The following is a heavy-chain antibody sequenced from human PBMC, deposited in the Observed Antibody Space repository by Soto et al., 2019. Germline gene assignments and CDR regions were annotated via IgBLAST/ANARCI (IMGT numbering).Heavy chain of an antibody. V-gene: IGHV3-7*01. Sequence: EVQLVESGGGLVQPGGSLRLSCAASGFTFSSYWMSWVRQAPGKGLEWVANIKHDGSEKYYVDSVKGRFTISRDNAKNSLYLQMKSLRAEDTAVYYCARLTYYDFWSGYYTLYYYYYYYMDVWGKGTTVTVSS. J-gene: IGHJ6*03. CDR1: GFTFSSYW. CDR2: IKHDGSEK. D-gene: IGHD3-3*01. CDR3: ARLTYYDFWSGYYTLYYYYYYYMDV.